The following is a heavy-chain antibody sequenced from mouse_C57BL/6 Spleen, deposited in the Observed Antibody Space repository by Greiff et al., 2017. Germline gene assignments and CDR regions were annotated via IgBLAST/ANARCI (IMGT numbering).Heavy chain of an antibody. CDR3: AVCYGSSYDGYFDV. Sequence: VQLQQSGAELVRPGASVTLSCKASGYTFTDYEMHWVKQTPVHGLEWIGAIDPETGGTAYNQKFKGKAILTADKSSSTAYMELRSLTSEDSAVDYCAVCYGSSYDGYFDVWGTGTTVTVAS. D-gene: IGHD1-1*01. CDR1: GYTFTDYE. V-gene: IGHV1-15*01. CDR2: IDPETGGT. J-gene: IGHJ1*03.